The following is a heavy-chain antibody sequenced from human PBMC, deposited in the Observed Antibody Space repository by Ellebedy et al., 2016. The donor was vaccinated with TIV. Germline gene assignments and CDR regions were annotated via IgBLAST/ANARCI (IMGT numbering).Heavy chain of an antibody. J-gene: IGHJ3*02. CDR1: GFTFSSYA. CDR2: LSVSGDTT. CDR3: AKLSQPQLLPDYRHAFDI. V-gene: IGHV3-23*01. Sequence: GESLKISCAASGFTFSSYAMTWVRQAPGKGLEWVSSLSVSGDTTYYADSVKGRFTISRDNSKNTLTLHMSRLRAEDTAVYYCAKLSQPQLLPDYRHAFDIWGQGTMVTVSS. D-gene: IGHD5-12*01.